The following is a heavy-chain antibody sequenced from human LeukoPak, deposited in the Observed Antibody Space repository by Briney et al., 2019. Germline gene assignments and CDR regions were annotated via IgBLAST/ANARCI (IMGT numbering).Heavy chain of an antibody. V-gene: IGHV3-30*03. CDR1: GFTFSNYW. CDR3: ARHRGPTLYNTVYFDC. J-gene: IGHJ4*02. Sequence: GGSLRLSCAASGFTFSNYWMHWVRQVPGKGLEWVAVISYDGSNKYYADPVKGRFTISRDNSKNTLDLQMNSLRAEDTAVYYCARHRGPTLYNTVYFDCWGEGNLVTVSS. D-gene: IGHD1-14*01. CDR2: ISYDGSNK.